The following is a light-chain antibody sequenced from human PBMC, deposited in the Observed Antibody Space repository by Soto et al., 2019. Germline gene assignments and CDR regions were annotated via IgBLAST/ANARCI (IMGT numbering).Light chain of an antibody. CDR1: QSVSSY. V-gene: IGKV3-11*01. CDR3: QQRSNWPIT. J-gene: IGKJ5*01. Sequence: IVLTQSPATLTLSPGERATLSCRASQSVSSYLGWYQQKPGQAPRLLIYDASNRATGIPARFSGSGSGTDFTLTISSLEPEDFAVYYCQQRSNWPITFGQGTRLEI. CDR2: DAS.